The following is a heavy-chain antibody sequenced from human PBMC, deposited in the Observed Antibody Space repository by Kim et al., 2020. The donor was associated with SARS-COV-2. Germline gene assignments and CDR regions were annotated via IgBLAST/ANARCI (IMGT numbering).Heavy chain of an antibody. CDR3: AREHYGSGSYYFDY. V-gene: IGHV4-31*02. D-gene: IGHD3-10*01. Sequence: NPSLKSRVTISVDTSKNQFSLKLSSVTAADTAVYYCAREHYGSGSYYFDYWGQGTLVTVSS. J-gene: IGHJ4*02.